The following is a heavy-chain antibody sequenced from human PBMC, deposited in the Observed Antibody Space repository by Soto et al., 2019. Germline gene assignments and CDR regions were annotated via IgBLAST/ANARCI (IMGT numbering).Heavy chain of an antibody. CDR2: INHSGST. CDR3: ARNSRITMIVVVITRGAFDI. D-gene: IGHD3-22*01. J-gene: IGHJ3*02. CDR1: GGSFSGYY. V-gene: IGHV4-34*01. Sequence: SETLSLTCAVYGGSFSGYYWSWIRQPPGKGLEWIGEINHSGSTNYNPSLKSRVTISVDTSKNQFSLKLSSVTAADTAVYYCARNSRITMIVVVITRGAFDIWGQGTMVTVSS.